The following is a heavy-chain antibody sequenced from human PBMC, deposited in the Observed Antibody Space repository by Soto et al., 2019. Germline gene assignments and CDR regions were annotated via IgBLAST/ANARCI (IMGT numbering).Heavy chain of an antibody. V-gene: IGHV3-30-3*01. CDR1: GFTFSSYA. D-gene: IGHD2-8*01. CDR3: ARKPGRGHIVQMGGGGDY. Sequence: QVQLVESGGGVVQPGRSLRLSCAASGFTFSSYAMHWVRQAPGKGLEWVAVISYDGSNKYYADSVKGRFTISRDNSKNPLYLQMNSLRAGDTAVDYLARKPGRGHIVQMGGGGDYWGQGTLVTVSS. CDR2: ISYDGSNK. J-gene: IGHJ4*02.